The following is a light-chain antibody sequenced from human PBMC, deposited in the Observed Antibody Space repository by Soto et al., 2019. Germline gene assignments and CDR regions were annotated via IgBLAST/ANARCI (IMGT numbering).Light chain of an antibody. J-gene: IGKJ5*01. CDR1: QDISNY. CDR3: QQDKHLIT. CDR2: DES. Sequence: DIQMTQSPSSLSASVGDRVTITCQASQDISNYLNWYQQKPGKAPKLLISDESNLETGVPSRFSGRGSGTALSFTITSLQPEDIATSYCQQDKHLITLGQGTRLEI. V-gene: IGKV1-33*01.